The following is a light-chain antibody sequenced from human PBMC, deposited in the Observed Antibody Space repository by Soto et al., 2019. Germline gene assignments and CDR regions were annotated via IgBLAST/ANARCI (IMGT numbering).Light chain of an antibody. CDR1: QSLRTRF. J-gene: IGKJ2*01. CDR3: SLYGSSPLYF. Sequence: IVLTQSPGTLSLSPGEGVTLSCRASQSLRTRFLAWYQQKPGQAPRLLVYGASNRATGTPERFSGSGSGTDFPLTISRLDPEDFAVYYCSLYGSSPLYFFGQGTKLQIK. V-gene: IGKV3-20*01. CDR2: GAS.